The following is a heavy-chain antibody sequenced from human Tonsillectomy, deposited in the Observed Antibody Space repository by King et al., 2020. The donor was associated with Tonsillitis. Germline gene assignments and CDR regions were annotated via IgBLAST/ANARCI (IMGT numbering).Heavy chain of an antibody. J-gene: IGHJ6*02. D-gene: IGHD3-3*01. Sequence: VQLQESGPGLVKPSETLSLTCTVSGGSISSYSWSWIRQPPGMGLQWIGHMYNSGTTNYNPSLNSRVTISVDTSKNQFSLNLTSVTAADTAVYYCARSTGLWSDTGGSDVWGQGTTVTVSS. CDR2: MYNSGTT. CDR3: ARSTGLWSDTGGSDV. CDR1: GGSISSYS. V-gene: IGHV4-59*01.